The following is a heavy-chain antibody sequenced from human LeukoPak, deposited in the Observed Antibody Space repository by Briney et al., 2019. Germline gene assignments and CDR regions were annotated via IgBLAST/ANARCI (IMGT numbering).Heavy chain of an antibody. CDR2: IRSKANSYAT. D-gene: IGHD3-22*01. V-gene: IGHV3-73*01. CDR1: GFTFSGSA. J-gene: IGHJ4*02. CDR3: TSPATSYYYDSSGFNDY. Sequence: GGSLRLSCAASGFTFSGSAMHWVRQASGKGLEWVGRIRSKANSYATAYAASVKGRFTISRDDSKNTAYLQMNSLKTEDTDVYYCTSPATSYYYDSSGFNDYWGQGTLVPVSS.